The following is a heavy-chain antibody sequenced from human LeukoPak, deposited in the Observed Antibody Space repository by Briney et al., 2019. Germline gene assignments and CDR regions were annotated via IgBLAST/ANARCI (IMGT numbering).Heavy chain of an antibody. CDR1: GGSISSSSYY. Sequence: SETLSLTCTVSGGSISSSSYYWGWIRQPPGKGLEWIGSIYYSGSTYYNPSLKSRVTISVDTSKNQFSLKLSSVTAADTAVYYCARDSSSWYGGLDYWGQGTLVTVSS. V-gene: IGHV4-39*01. D-gene: IGHD6-13*01. CDR3: ARDSSSWYGGLDY. J-gene: IGHJ4*02. CDR2: IYYSGST.